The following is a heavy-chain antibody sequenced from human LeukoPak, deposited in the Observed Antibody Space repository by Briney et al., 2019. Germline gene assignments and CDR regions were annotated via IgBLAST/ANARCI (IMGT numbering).Heavy chain of an antibody. CDR1: GYTFTSYY. V-gene: IGHV1-46*01. J-gene: IGHJ6*02. Sequence: ASVKVSCKASGYTFTSYYIHWVRQAPGQGLEWMGIINPSGGSTTYAQKFQGRVAMTRDTSTSRVYMEVSSLRSEDTAVYYCASGTEGFLEWLSQDNYGMDVWGQGTTVTVSS. CDR3: ASGTEGFLEWLSQDNYGMDV. CDR2: INPSGGST. D-gene: IGHD3-3*01.